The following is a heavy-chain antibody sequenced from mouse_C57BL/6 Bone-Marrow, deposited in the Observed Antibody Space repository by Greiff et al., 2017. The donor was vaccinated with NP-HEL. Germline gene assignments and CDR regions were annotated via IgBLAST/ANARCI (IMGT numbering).Heavy chain of an antibody. CDR1: GYTFTSYW. J-gene: IGHJ4*01. V-gene: IGHV1-64*01. CDR3: ARYRLTGTDYAMDY. CDR2: IHPNSGST. Sequence: QVQLQQPGAELVKPGASVKLSCKASGYTFTSYWMHWVKQRPGQGLEWIGMIHPNSGSTNYNEKFKSKATLTVDKSSSTAYMQLSSLTSEDSAVYYCARYRLTGTDYAMDYWGQGTSVTVSS. D-gene: IGHD4-1*01.